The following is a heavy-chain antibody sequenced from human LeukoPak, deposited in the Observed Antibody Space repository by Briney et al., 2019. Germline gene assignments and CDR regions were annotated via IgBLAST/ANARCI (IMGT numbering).Heavy chain of an antibody. D-gene: IGHD3-3*01. CDR3: ARASGSDY. Sequence: ASVKVSCKASGYTFTGYYMHWVRQAPGQGLEWMGWTNTNTGNPTYAQGFTGRFVFSLDTSVSTAYLQISSLKAEDTAVYYCARASGSDYWGQGTLVTVSS. CDR1: GYTFTGYY. CDR2: TNTNTGNP. V-gene: IGHV7-4-1*02. J-gene: IGHJ4*02.